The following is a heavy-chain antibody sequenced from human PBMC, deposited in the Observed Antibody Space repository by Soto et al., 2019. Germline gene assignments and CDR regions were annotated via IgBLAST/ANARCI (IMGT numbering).Heavy chain of an antibody. Sequence: ASVKVSCKASGYTFTSYAMHWVRQPPGQRLEWMGWINAGNGNTKYSQKFQGRFTISRDNSKNSLYLQMNGLRAEDTAVYYCAKDLIDYSNSYFDYWGQGTLVTVSS. CDR2: INAGNGNT. V-gene: IGHV1-3*01. CDR3: AKDLIDYSNSYFDY. D-gene: IGHD4-4*01. CDR1: GYTFTSYA. J-gene: IGHJ4*02.